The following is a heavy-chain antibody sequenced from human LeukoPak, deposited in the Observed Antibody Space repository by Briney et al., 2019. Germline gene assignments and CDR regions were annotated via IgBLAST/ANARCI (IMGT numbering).Heavy chain of an antibody. CDR2: ISGSGGST. Sequence: GGSLRLSCAASGFTVRSNYMSWFRQAPGKGLEWASAISGSGGSTYYADSVKGRFTISRDNSKNTLYLQMGSLRAEDMAVYYCARALWFGEFVDYWGQGTLVTVSS. CDR1: GFTVRSNY. D-gene: IGHD3-10*01. J-gene: IGHJ4*02. CDR3: ARALWFGEFVDY. V-gene: IGHV3-53*05.